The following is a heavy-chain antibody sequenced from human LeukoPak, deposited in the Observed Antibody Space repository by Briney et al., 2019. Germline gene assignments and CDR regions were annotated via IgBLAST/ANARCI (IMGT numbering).Heavy chain of an antibody. CDR2: INPNSGGT. CDR3: ARGRTTENWFDP. Sequence: ASVKVSCKASGYTFTGYYVHWVRQAPGQGLEWMGWINPNSGGTNYAQKFQGSVTMTRDTSISTAYMELSRLRSDDTAVYYCARGRTTENWFDPWGQGTLVTVSS. V-gene: IGHV1-2*02. D-gene: IGHD4-17*01. CDR1: GYTFTGYY. J-gene: IGHJ5*02.